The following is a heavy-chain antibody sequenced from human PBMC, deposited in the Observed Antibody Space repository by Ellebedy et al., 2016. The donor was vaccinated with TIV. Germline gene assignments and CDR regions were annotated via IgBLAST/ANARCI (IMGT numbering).Heavy chain of an antibody. D-gene: IGHD3/OR15-3a*01. J-gene: IGHJ2*01. CDR1: GGSISGSSYY. Sequence: SETLSLTCTVSGGSISGSSYYWGWIRQPPGKGLEWIGNIFDTGSTYYNPSLKSRVIISVDTSKNQFSLKLSSATAADTAVYYCARSLMIFSFDKCYFDFWGRGTLVTVSS. CDR3: ARSLMIFSFDKCYFDF. CDR2: IFDTGST. V-gene: IGHV4-39*01.